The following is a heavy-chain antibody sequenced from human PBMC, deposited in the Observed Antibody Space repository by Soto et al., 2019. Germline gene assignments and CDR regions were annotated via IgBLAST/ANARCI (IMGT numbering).Heavy chain of an antibody. J-gene: IGHJ4*02. D-gene: IGHD3-10*01. V-gene: IGHV4-30-4*01. CDR3: AIYGSGSSFDY. CDR1: GGSISSGDYY. CDR2: IFYSGST. Sequence: QVQLQESGPGLVKPSQTLSLTCTVSGGSISSGDYYWSWIRQPPGKGLEWIGYIFYSGSTYYNASLKSRLTISVDTSKNQFSLKLSSVTAADTAVYFCAIYGSGSSFDYWGQGTLVTVSS.